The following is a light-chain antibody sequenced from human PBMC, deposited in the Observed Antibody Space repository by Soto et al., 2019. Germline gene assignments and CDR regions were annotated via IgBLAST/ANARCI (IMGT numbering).Light chain of an antibody. CDR2: DAS. CDR1: QSIGLA. Sequence: EIVLTQSPATLSLSPGERATLSCRASQSIGLAIAWYQHKPGQAPRLLIFDASQRATGIPARFRGSGSGTDFTLSISSLEPEDFAVYYCQQYGSSPTFGQGTKVDI. V-gene: IGKV3-11*01. CDR3: QQYGSSPT. J-gene: IGKJ1*01.